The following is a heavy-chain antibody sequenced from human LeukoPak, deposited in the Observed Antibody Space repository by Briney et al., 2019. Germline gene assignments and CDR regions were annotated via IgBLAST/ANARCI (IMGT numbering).Heavy chain of an antibody. V-gene: IGHV3-33*01. CDR1: GFTFSSSG. J-gene: IGHJ6*02. D-gene: IGHD3-9*01. CDR3: ARSDILTGYYDYYYYGMDV. Sequence: GRSLRLSCAASGFTFSSSGMHWVRQAPGKGLEWVAVIWHDGSNQYYADSVKGRFTISRDNSKNTLYLQMNSLRAEDTAVYYCARSDILTGYYDYYYYGMDVWGQGTTVTVSS. CDR2: IWHDGSNQ.